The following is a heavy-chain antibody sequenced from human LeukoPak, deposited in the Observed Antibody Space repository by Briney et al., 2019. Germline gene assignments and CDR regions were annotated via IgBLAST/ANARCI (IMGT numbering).Heavy chain of an antibody. CDR3: ARGHIDGDYFDY. D-gene: IGHD4-17*01. V-gene: IGHV3-74*01. J-gene: IGHJ4*02. Sequence: GGSLRLSCAASGFTFSSYWMHWVRQAPGKGLVWVSRINSDGSSTSYAGSVKGRFTISRDNAKNTLYLQMNSLRAEDTAVYYCARGHIDGDYFDYWGQGTLVTVSS. CDR2: INSDGSST. CDR1: GFTFSSYW.